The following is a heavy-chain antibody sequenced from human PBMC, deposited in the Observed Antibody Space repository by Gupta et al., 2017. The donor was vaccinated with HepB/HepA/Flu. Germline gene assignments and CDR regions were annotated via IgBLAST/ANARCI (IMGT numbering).Heavy chain of an antibody. CDR1: GGTFTNYT. D-gene: IGHD3-10*01. J-gene: IGHJ6*02. Sequence: QVLLVQSGAEVKRPGSSVNVSCKASGGTFTNYTISWVRQAPGQGLEWMGRIISIIDVANYAQNFQGRVTITADKSTSTAYMELSSLRSEDTAVYYCAKDPKPSGGYYDYGMDVWGQGTTVTVSS. V-gene: IGHV1-69*04. CDR2: IISIIDVA. CDR3: AKDPKPSGGYYDYGMDV.